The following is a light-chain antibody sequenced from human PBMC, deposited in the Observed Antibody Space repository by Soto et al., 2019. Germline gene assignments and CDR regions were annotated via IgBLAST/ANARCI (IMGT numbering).Light chain of an antibody. V-gene: IGLV2-8*01. J-gene: IGLJ2*01. CDR1: SSDIGGYNY. CDR2: ELS. CDR3: SSHAGSNNLGV. Sequence: QSVLTQPPSASGSPGQSVTISCTGTSSDIGGYNYVSWYQQHPGKAPKLMIYELSKRPSGVPDRFSGSKSGNTASLTVSGLQAEGEADYYGSSHAGSNNLGVFGGGTRVTV.